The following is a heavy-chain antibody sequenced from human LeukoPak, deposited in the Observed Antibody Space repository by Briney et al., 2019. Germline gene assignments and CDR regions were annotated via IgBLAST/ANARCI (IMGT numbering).Heavy chain of an antibody. CDR2: ISGSGGST. CDR3: AKSRAMVRGENWFDP. V-gene: IGHV3-23*01. J-gene: IGHJ5*02. D-gene: IGHD3-10*01. CDR1: GLTFSSYA. Sequence: GGSLRLSCAASGLTFSSYAMSWVRQAPGKGLEWVSAISGSGGSTYYADSVKGRFTISRDNSKNTLYLQMNSLRAEDTAVYYCAKSRAMVRGENWFDPWGQGTLVTVSS.